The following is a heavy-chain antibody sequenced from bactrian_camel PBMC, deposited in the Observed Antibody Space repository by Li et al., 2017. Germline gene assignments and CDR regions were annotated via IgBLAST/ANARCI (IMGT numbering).Heavy chain of an antibody. Sequence: HVQLVESGGGSVEAGGSLELSCSFSKTAPSICMGWFRQAPGNEREGVAARDRLGTNTYADSVKGRFSISRDNAKGTLYLQMDSLEPEDTAMYSCAAGHYASCDVGWSIGTGFEYWGRGTQVTVS. CDR2: RDRLGTN. CDR3: AAGHYASCDVGWSIGTGFEY. D-gene: IGHD1*01. J-gene: IGHJ4*01. V-gene: IGHV3S53*01. CDR1: KTAPSIC.